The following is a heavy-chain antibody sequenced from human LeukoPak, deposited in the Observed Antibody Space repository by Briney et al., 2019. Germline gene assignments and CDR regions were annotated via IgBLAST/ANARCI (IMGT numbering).Heavy chain of an antibody. D-gene: IGHD2-8*02. CDR2: ITGNTGNT. CDR1: GFTFSSYA. CDR3: AKGTLGSCAGARCYPFDH. V-gene: IGHV3-23*01. Sequence: PGGSLRLSCGASGFTFSSYAMNWVRQAPGKEMEWGSSITGNTGNTYVAEPVKGRFTISRDNSRNTLYLQMNTLRAEDTAIYYCAKGTLGSCAGARCYPFDHWGQGALVTVSS. J-gene: IGHJ4*02.